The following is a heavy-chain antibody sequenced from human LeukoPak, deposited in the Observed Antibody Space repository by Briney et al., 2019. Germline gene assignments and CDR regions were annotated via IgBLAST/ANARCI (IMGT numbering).Heavy chain of an antibody. J-gene: IGHJ4*02. D-gene: IGHD6-13*01. CDR2: IYSGGST. CDR1: GFTFSTYS. Sequence: PTGGSLRLSCAASGFTFSTYSMNWVRQAPGKGLEWVSVIYSGGSTYYADSVKGRFTISRDNSKNTLYLQMNSLRGEDTAVYYCARDAVGPRYSSSWYEGRGFDYWGQGTLVTVSS. V-gene: IGHV3-66*01. CDR3: ARDAVGPRYSSSWYEGRGFDY.